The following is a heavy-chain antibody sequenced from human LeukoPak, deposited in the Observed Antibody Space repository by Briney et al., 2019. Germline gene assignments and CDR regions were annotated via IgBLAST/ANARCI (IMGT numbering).Heavy chain of an antibody. J-gene: IGHJ5*02. V-gene: IGHV4-59*01. Sequence: PSETLSLTCTVSGGSISSYYWNWVRQPPGKGLEWIGYINYSGSTNYNPSLKSRVTISVDTSKNQYSLKLRSVTAADTAVYYCVRGHMIAGPWGQGTLVTVSS. CDR1: GGSISSYY. CDR2: INYSGST. D-gene: IGHD3-22*01. CDR3: VRGHMIAGP.